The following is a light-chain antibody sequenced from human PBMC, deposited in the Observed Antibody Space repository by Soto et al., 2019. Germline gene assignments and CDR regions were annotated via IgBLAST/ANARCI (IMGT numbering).Light chain of an antibody. J-gene: IGKJ5*01. Sequence: DIVMTQSPDSLSVSLGERATLSCRASQSVSSYLAWYQQKPGQAPRLLIYDASNRATGIPARFSGSGSGTDFTLTISSLQSEDFAVYYCQQYNNWPITFRQGTRLEIK. V-gene: IGKV3D-15*01. CDR1: QSVSSY. CDR3: QQYNNWPIT. CDR2: DAS.